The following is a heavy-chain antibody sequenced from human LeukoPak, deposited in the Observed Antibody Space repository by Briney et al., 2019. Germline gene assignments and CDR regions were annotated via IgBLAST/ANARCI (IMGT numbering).Heavy chain of an antibody. CDR2: INPNSGGT. CDR1: GYTFTGYY. J-gene: IGHJ3*02. D-gene: IGHD6-13*01. CDR3: ARESGTDAFDI. Sequence: VASVKVSCKASGYTFTGYYMHWVRQAPGQGLEWMGWINPNSGGTNYAQKFQGRVTMTRDTSISTPYMELSRLRSDDTAVYYCARESGTDAFDIWGQGTMVTVSS. V-gene: IGHV1-2*02.